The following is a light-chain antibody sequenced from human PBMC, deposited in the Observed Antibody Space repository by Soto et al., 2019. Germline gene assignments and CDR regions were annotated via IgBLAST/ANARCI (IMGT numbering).Light chain of an antibody. Sequence: QSALAQPPSASGSPGQSVTISCTGTISDVGNYNYVSWYQQHPGKAPKLMIYEVSKRPSGVPDRFSASKSGNTASLTVSGLQAEDEADYYCAAWDDSLNGWVFGGGTKLTVL. CDR3: AAWDDSLNGWV. CDR2: EVS. J-gene: IGLJ3*02. V-gene: IGLV2-8*01. CDR1: ISDVGNYNY.